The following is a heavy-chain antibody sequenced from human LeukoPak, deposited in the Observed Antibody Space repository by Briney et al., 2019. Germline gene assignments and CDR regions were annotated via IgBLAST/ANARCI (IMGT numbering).Heavy chain of an antibody. CDR3: ARDNDYYDSSGYYHPFDY. CDR1: GYTFTSYG. CDR2: ISAYNGNT. J-gene: IGHJ4*02. V-gene: IGHV1-18*01. Sequence: ASVKVSCKASGYTFTSYGISWVRQAPGQGLEWMGWISAYNGNTNYAQKLQGRVTMTTDTSTSTAYMELRSLRSDDTAVYYCARDNDYYDSSGYYHPFDYWGQGTLVTVSS. D-gene: IGHD3-22*01.